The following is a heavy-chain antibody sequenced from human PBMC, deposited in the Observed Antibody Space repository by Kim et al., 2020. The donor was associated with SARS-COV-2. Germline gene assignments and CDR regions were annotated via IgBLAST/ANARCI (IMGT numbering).Heavy chain of an antibody. CDR3: ARGRVDSSGWFRAEYFQH. D-gene: IGHD6-19*01. J-gene: IGHJ1*01. V-gene: IGHV4-34*01. Sequence: SETLSLTCAVYGGSFSGYYWSWIRQPPGKGLEWIGEINHSGSTNYNPSLKSRVTISVDTSKNQFSLKLSSVTAADTAVYYCARGRVDSSGWFRAEYFQHWGQGTLVTVSS. CDR2: INHSGST. CDR1: GGSFSGYY.